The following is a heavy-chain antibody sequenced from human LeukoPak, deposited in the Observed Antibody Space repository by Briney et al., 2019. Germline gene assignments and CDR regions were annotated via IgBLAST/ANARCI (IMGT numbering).Heavy chain of an antibody. Sequence: SLKVAWKTSRGTFSSYAISCVRQAPGQGLEWMGRSIPIFGTANYAQKFQSRVTITTDESTSTAYMELSSLRSEDTAVYYCAREWELLNGGLYYWGQGTLVTVSS. CDR2: SIPIFGTA. CDR3: AREWELLNGGLYY. CDR1: RGTFSSYA. V-gene: IGHV1-69*05. D-gene: IGHD2-15*01. J-gene: IGHJ4*02.